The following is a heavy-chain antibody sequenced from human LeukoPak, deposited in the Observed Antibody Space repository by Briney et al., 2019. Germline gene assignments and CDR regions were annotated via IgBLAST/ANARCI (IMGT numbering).Heavy chain of an antibody. CDR2: ISSSSSYI. V-gene: IGHV3-21*01. CDR1: GFTFSSYS. D-gene: IGHD3-3*01. Sequence: GGSLRLSCAASGFTFSSYSMNWVRQAPGKGLEWVSSISSSSSYIYYADSVKGRFTISRDNAKNSLYLQMNSLRAEDTAVYYCARGVTIFGVVIPTQKRYNWFDPWGQGTLVTVSS. J-gene: IGHJ5*02. CDR3: ARGVTIFGVVIPTQKRYNWFDP.